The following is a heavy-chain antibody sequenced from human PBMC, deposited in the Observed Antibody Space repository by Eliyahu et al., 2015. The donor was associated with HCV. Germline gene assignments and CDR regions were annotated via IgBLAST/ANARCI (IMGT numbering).Heavy chain of an antibody. CDR3: ARARGNSTSFDY. CDR1: GGSFSGYY. V-gene: IGHV4-34*01. D-gene: IGHD4-23*01. Sequence: QVQLQQWGAGLLKPSETLSLTCAVYGGSFSGYYWSWIRQPPGKGLEWIGEINHSGSTNYNPSLKSRVTISVDTSKNQFSLKLSSVTAADTAVYYCARARGNSTSFDYWGQGTLVTVSS. J-gene: IGHJ4*02. CDR2: INHSGST.